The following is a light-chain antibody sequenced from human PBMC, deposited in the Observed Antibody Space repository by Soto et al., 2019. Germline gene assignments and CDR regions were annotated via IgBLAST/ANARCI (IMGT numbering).Light chain of an antibody. CDR2: EVS. J-gene: IGLJ2*01. CDR3: SSYAGSNNLHVL. CDR1: SSDVGSYNY. Sequence: QSALTQPPSASGSPGQSVTISCTGTSSDVGSYNYVSWYQQNPGKAPKLIIYEVSKRPPGVPDRFSGSKSGNTASLSVSGLQAEDDGDYYCSSYAGSNNLHVLFGGGTKVTVL. V-gene: IGLV2-8*01.